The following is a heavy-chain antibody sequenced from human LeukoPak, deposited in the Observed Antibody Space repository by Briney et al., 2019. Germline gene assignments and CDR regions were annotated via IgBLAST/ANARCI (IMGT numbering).Heavy chain of an antibody. V-gene: IGHV4-34*01. CDR3: ARGRESRYYVSVYFDY. CDR1: GGSFSGYY. D-gene: IGHD3-10*02. Sequence: SETLSLTCAVYGGSFSGYYWSWIRQPPGKGLEWIGEINHSGSTNYNPSLKSRVTISVDTSKNQFSLKLSSVTAADTAVYYCARGRESRYYVSVYFDYWGQGTLVTVSS. J-gene: IGHJ4*02. CDR2: INHSGST.